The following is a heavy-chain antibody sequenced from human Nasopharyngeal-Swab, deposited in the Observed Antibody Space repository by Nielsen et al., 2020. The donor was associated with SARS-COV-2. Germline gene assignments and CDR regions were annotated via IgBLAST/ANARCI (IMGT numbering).Heavy chain of an antibody. V-gene: IGHV4-31*03. J-gene: IGHJ3*02. D-gene: IGHD6-19*01. Sequence: SETLSLTCSVSGASISSRGFYWAWIRQSPGKGLEWIGYIYYSGSTYYNPSLKSRVTISVDTSKNQFSLKLSSVTAADTAVYYCARDRGYSSGWPDAFDIWGQGTMVTVSS. CDR3: ARDRGYSSGWPDAFDI. CDR2: IYYSGST. CDR1: GASISSRGFY.